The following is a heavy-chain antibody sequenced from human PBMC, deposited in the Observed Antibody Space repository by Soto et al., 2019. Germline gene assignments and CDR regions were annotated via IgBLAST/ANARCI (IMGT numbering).Heavy chain of an antibody. CDR1: GFIFSGYS. V-gene: IGHV3-48*02. D-gene: IGHD3-3*01. CDR3: AREYPSYDFWSDYSGMDV. Sequence: PGGSLRLSCTASGFIFSGYSMNWVRQAPGKGLEWVSYIGSGSSSIYYADSVKGRFTISRDNAKNSLYLQMNSLRDEDTAMYYCAREYPSYDFWSDYSGMDVWGQGTTVTVSS. CDR2: IGSGSSSI. J-gene: IGHJ6*02.